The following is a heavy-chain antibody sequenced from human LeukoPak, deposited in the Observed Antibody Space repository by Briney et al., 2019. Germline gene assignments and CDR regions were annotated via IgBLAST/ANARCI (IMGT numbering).Heavy chain of an antibody. CDR3: ARERGIRDAFDF. CDR1: GYTFTSYT. V-gene: IGHV1-3*03. J-gene: IGHJ3*01. D-gene: IGHD1-14*01. CDR2: ISVGRGDS. Sequence: ASVKVSCKTSGYTFTSYTIHWVRQAPGQSLEWMGWISVGRGDSKCSQEFQGRVTLTRDTSATTAYLEVSSLRPEDMAVYYCARERGIRDAFDFWGQGTMVTVSS.